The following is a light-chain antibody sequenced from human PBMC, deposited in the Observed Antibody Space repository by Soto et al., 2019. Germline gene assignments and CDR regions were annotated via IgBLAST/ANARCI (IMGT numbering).Light chain of an antibody. J-gene: IGKJ1*01. V-gene: IGKV3-20*01. CDR3: QQYGSSPTWT. CDR1: QSVSSSY. CDR2: GAS. Sequence: EIVLTQSPGTLSLSPGERATLSCRASQSVSSSYLAWYQQKPGQAPRLLIYGASSRATGIPDRFSGSGSGTGFTLTISRLEPEDCAVYYCQQYGSSPTWTFGQETKVEIK.